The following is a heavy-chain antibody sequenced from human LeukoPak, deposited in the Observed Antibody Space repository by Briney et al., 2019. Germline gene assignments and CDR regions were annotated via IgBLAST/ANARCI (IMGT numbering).Heavy chain of an antibody. V-gene: IGHV1-8*01. D-gene: IGHD3-10*01. J-gene: IGHJ4*02. Sequence: GASVKVSCKASGYTFTSYDINWVRQATGQGLEWMGWMNPNSGNTGYAQKFQGRVTITADKSTSTAYMELSSLRSEDTAVYYCARWAFEEYYYGSGSYQEDYWGQGTLVTVSS. CDR1: GYTFTSYD. CDR2: MNPNSGNT. CDR3: ARWAFEEYYYGSGSYQEDY.